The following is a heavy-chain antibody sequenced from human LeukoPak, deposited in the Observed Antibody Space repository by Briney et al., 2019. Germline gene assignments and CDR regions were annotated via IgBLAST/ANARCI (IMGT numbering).Heavy chain of an antibody. D-gene: IGHD4-17*01. Sequence: GGSLGLSCAASGFTFSTYAMSWVRQAPGKGLEWVSAISGSGDSTYYADSVKGRFTISRDNSKNTLYLQMNSLRAEDTATYYCAKVYRPYGDFHSFDYWGQGTLVTVSS. CDR1: GFTFSTYA. J-gene: IGHJ4*02. CDR3: AKVYRPYGDFHSFDY. V-gene: IGHV3-23*01. CDR2: ISGSGDST.